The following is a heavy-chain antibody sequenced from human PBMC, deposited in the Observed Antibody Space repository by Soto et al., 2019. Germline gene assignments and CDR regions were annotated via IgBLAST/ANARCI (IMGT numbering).Heavy chain of an antibody. CDR3: ARALASYWFDI. J-gene: IGHJ3*02. CDR1: AFTFSGYS. D-gene: IGHD3-10*01. V-gene: IGHV3-48*01. Sequence: GGSLRLSCAASAFTFSGYSMNWVRQAPGKGLEWVSYITSGSSTTYYVDSVKGRFTISRDNAKNLLYLQMNSLRAEDTAVYYCARALASYWFDIWGQGTMVTVSS. CDR2: ITSGSSTT.